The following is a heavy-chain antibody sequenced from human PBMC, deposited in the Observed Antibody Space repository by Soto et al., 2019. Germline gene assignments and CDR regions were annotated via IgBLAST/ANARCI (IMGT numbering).Heavy chain of an antibody. V-gene: IGHV3-30-3*01. CDR2: ISYDGSNK. D-gene: IGHD6-19*01. J-gene: IGHJ4*02. Sequence: GGSLRLSCAASGFTFSSYAMHWVRQAPGKGLEWVAVISYDGSNKYYADSVKGRFTISRDNSKNTLYLQMNSLRAEDTAVYYCAREKPRYSSGWYGYWGQGTRFRVAS. CDR1: GFTFSSYA. CDR3: AREKPRYSSGWYGY.